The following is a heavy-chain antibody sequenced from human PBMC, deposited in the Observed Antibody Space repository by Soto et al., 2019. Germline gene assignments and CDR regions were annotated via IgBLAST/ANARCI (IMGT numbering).Heavy chain of an antibody. V-gene: IGHV4-30-2*01. CDR1: GGSISSGGYS. J-gene: IGHJ4*02. Sequence: SETLSLTCAVSGGSISSGGYSWSWIRQPPGKGLEWIGYIYHSGSTYYNPSLKSRVTISVDRSKNQFSLKLSSVTAADTAVYYSASTNYYDSSGALDYWGQGTLVTVSS. CDR3: ASTNYYDSSGALDY. CDR2: IYHSGST. D-gene: IGHD3-22*01.